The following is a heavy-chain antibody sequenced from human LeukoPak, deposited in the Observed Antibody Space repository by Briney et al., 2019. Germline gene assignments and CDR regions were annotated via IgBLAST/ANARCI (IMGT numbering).Heavy chain of an antibody. CDR1: VGTFSSYP. CDR3: ARDLAYYYGSGSYHAFDI. D-gene: IGHD3-10*01. V-gene: IGHV1-69*13. Sequence: SVKVSCKASVGTFSSYPISWVRQAPGQGLEWMGGIIPIFGTANYAQKFQGRVTITADESTSTAYMELSSLRSEDTAVYYCARDLAYYYGSGSYHAFDIWGQGTMVTVSS. CDR2: IIPIFGTA. J-gene: IGHJ3*02.